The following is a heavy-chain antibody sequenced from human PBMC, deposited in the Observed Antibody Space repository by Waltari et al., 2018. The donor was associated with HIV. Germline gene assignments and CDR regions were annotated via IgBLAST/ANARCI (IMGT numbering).Heavy chain of an antibody. CDR2: ISYDGSNK. D-gene: IGHD5-18*01. J-gene: IGHJ6*02. V-gene: IGHV3-30*18. CDR3: AKPAAMASYGMDV. Sequence: VRQAPGKGLEWVAVISYDGSNKYYADSVKGRFTISRDNSKNTLYLQMNSLRAEDTAVYYCAKPAAMASYGMDVWGQGTTVTVSS.